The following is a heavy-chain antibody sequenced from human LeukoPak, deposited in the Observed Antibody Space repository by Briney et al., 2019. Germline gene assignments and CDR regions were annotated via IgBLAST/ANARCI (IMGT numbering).Heavy chain of an antibody. D-gene: IGHD1-14*01. V-gene: IGHV3-23*01. Sequence: GGSLRLSCAASGFTFSSYVMSWVRQAPGKGLEWVSAISGSGGSTYYADSVKGLFTISRDNSKNTLYLQMNSLRAEDTAVYYCAKDGTGSWGMDVWGQGTTVTVSS. CDR1: GFTFSSYV. J-gene: IGHJ6*02. CDR3: AKDGTGSWGMDV. CDR2: ISGSGGST.